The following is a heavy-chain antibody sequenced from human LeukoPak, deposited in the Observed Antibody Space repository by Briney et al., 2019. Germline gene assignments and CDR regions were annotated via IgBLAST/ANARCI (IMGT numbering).Heavy chain of an antibody. J-gene: IGHJ4*02. Sequence: GGSLRLSCAASGFTFSSYAMHWVRQAPGKGLEWVAVISYDGSNKYYADSVKGRFTISRDNSKNTLYPQMNSLRAEDTAVYYCARDFSMVLDYWGQGTLVTVSS. D-gene: IGHD3-10*01. V-gene: IGHV3-30-3*01. CDR1: GFTFSSYA. CDR2: ISYDGSNK. CDR3: ARDFSMVLDY.